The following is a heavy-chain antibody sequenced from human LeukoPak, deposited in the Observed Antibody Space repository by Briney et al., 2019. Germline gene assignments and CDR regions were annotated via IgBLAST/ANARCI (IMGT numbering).Heavy chain of an antibody. D-gene: IGHD3-22*01. CDR3: ARSPHYDSSGYYFDY. V-gene: IGHV1-69*13. CDR1: GYTFTSYA. Sequence: ASVKVSCKASGYTFTSYAISWVRQAPGQGLEWMGGIIPIFGTANYAQKFQGRVTITADESTSTAYMELSSLRSEDTAVYYCARSPHYDSSGYYFDYWGQGTLVTISS. CDR2: IIPIFGTA. J-gene: IGHJ4*02.